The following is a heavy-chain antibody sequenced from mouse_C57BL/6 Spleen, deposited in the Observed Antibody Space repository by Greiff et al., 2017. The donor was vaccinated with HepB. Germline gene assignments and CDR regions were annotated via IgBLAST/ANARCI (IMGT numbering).Heavy chain of an antibody. Sequence: DVMLVESGEGLVKPGGSLKLSCAASGFTFSSYAMSWVRQTPEKRLEWVAYISSGGDYIYYADTVKGRFTISRDNARNTLYLQMSSLKSEDTAMYYCTKSANWDNAMDYWGQGTSVTVSS. J-gene: IGHJ4*01. CDR2: ISSGGDYI. CDR1: GFTFSSYA. D-gene: IGHD4-1*01. CDR3: TKSANWDNAMDY. V-gene: IGHV5-9-1*02.